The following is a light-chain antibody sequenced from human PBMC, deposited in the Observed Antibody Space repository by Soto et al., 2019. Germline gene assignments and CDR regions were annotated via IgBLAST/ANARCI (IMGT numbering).Light chain of an antibody. CDR2: NVY. J-gene: IGLJ1*01. Sequence: QSALTQPASLSGSPGQSITISCTGTSSDVGAYNFVSWHQQHPGKAPKLMIYNVYDRPSGISYRFSGSKSGNTASLTISGLQGEDEADYYCSAHTVSRTYVFGTGTKVTVL. V-gene: IGLV2-14*03. CDR1: SSDVGAYNF. CDR3: SAHTVSRTYV.